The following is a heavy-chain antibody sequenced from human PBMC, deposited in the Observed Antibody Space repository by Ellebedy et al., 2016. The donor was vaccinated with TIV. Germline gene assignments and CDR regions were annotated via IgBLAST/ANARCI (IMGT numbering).Heavy chain of an antibody. CDR2: IYYSGST. CDR3: ARHLDLCSSTSCYLGMDV. V-gene: IGHV4-59*08. CDR1: GGSFSGYY. J-gene: IGHJ6*02. D-gene: IGHD2-2*01. Sequence: SETLSLTXAVHGGSFSGYYWSWIRQPPGKGLEWIGYIYYSGSTNYNPSLKSRVTISVDTSKNQFSLKLSSVTAADTAVYYCARHLDLCSSTSCYLGMDVWGQGTTVTVSS.